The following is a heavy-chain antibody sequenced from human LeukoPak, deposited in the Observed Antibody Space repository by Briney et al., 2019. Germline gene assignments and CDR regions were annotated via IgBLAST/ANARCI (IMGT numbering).Heavy chain of an antibody. V-gene: IGHV4-34*01. CDR3: ARGRYGPRLGN. J-gene: IGHJ4*02. Sequence: SETLSLTCAVYGASSSDSYWSWIRQSPEKGLEWIGEINNSGSTSYNPSLNSRVIMSVDRSKNQFSLRLTSVTAADTAVYYCARGRYGPRLGNWGQGTLVTVSS. D-gene: IGHD3-16*01. CDR2: INNSGST. CDR1: GASSSDSY.